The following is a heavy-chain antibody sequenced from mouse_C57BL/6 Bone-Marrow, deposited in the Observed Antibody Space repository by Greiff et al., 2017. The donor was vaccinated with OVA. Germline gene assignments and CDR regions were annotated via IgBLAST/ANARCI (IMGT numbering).Heavy chain of an antibody. CDR1: GFNIKDDY. CDR2: IDPENGDT. V-gene: IGHV14-4*01. J-gene: IGHJ1*03. CDR3: TTYYGSSDWYFDV. Sequence: EVKLQQSGAELVRPGASVKLSCTASGFNIKDDYMHWVKQRPEQGLEWIGWIDPENGDTEYASKFQGKATITADTSSNTAYLQLSSLTSEDTAVYYCTTYYGSSDWYFDVWGTGTTVTVSS. D-gene: IGHD1-1*01.